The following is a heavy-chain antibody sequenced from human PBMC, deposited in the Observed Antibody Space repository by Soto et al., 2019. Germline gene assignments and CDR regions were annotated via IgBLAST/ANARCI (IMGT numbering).Heavy chain of an antibody. J-gene: IGHJ6*02. Sequence: QVQLVQSGAEVKKPGSSVKVSCKASGGTFSSYAISWVRQAPGQGLEWMGGIIPIFGTANYAQKFQGRVTIPADESTSTAYMELSSLRSEDTAVYYCARVPPPYGSGSYYDFDYYYGMDVWGQGTTVTVSS. CDR3: ARVPPPYGSGSYYDFDYYYGMDV. V-gene: IGHV1-69*01. CDR2: IIPIFGTA. CDR1: GGTFSSYA. D-gene: IGHD1-26*01.